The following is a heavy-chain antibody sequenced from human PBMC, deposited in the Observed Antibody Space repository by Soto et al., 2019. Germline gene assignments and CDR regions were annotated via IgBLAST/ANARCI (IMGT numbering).Heavy chain of an antibody. CDR2: ISAYNGNT. J-gene: IGHJ6*02. Sequence: ASVKVSCKASGYTFTSYGISWVRQAPAQGLQWMGWISAYNGNTNYAQKLQGRVTMTTDTSTSTAYMELRSLRSDDTAVYYCASGEGSSHGHYYYGMDVWGQGTTVTVSS. D-gene: IGHD1-26*01. CDR1: GYTFTSYG. V-gene: IGHV1-18*04. CDR3: ASGEGSSHGHYYYGMDV.